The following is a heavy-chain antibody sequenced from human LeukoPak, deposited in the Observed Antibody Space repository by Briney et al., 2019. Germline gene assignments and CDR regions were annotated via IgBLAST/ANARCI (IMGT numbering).Heavy chain of an antibody. CDR2: IYHSGST. V-gene: IGHV4-38-2*02. CDR3: ARGNSDRFPPYMDY. CDR1: GYSISSGNY. D-gene: IGHD2-21*01. J-gene: IGHJ4*02. Sequence: PSETLSLTCTVSGYSISSGNYWGWIRQSPGKGLEWIGTIYHSGSTYYNPSLKSRVTISVDTSKNQISLRLSSATAADTAIYYCARGNSDRFPPYMDYWGQGILVIVSS.